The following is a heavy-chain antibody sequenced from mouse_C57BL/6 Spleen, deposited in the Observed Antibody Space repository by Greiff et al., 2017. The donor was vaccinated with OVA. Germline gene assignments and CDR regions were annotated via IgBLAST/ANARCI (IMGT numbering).Heavy chain of an antibody. D-gene: IGHD2-4*01. CDR1: GYAFSSSW. J-gene: IGHJ2*01. CDR3: AREGLRRGFDY. V-gene: IGHV1-82*01. Sequence: QVQLQQSGPELVKPGASVKISCKASGYAFSSSWMNWVKQRPGKGLEWIGRIYPGDGDTTSNGRFKGKATLTADKSSSTAYMQLISLTSEDSAVYFCAREGLRRGFDYWGQGTTLTVSS. CDR2: IYPGDGDT.